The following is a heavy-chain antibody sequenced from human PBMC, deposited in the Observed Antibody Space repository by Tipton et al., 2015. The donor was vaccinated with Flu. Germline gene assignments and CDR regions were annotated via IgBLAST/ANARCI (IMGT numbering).Heavy chain of an antibody. J-gene: IGHJ4*02. CDR3: ARQIGGGDCY. CDR1: GFTFSSYW. D-gene: IGHD2-21*01. CDR2: ISWHSDDI. Sequence: GSLRLSCIASGFTFSSYWMHWVRQAPGKGLEWVSGISWHSDDIDYADSVKGRFTISRDNAKDSLFLQMNSLRAEDTAVYYCARQIGGGDCYWGQGTLVTVSS. V-gene: IGHV3-21*04.